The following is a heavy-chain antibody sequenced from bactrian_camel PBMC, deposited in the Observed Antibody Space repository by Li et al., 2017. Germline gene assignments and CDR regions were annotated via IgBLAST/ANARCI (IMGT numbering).Heavy chain of an antibody. J-gene: IGHJ4*01. CDR2: IDTGDGST. CDR1: DLTYSHIC. D-gene: IGHD3*01. V-gene: IGHV3S1*01. Sequence: VQLVESGGGSVQAGESLRLSCTASDLTYSHICMAWFRQAQGREREGVAAIDTGDGSTYYLNSVEGRFTISHDNAKNTLYLQMNSLKPEDTAIYYCAAAKGIPDLLRGGYLSARSYNYWGRGTQVTVS. CDR3: AAAKGIPDLLRGGYLSARSYNY.